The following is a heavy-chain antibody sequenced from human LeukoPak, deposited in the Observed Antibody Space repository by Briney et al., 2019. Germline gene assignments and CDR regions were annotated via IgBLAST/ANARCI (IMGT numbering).Heavy chain of an antibody. CDR2: IYITGST. V-gene: IGHV4-4*07. Sequence: SETLSLTCTVSGGSISSYYWSWFRQPAGKGLEWIGRIYITGSTNYNPSLKSRVTMSVDTSKSQFSLKLSSVTAADTAVYYCAREGDSSSPYYFDYWGQGTLVTVSS. CDR1: GGSISSYY. J-gene: IGHJ4*02. CDR3: AREGDSSSPYYFDY. D-gene: IGHD6-13*01.